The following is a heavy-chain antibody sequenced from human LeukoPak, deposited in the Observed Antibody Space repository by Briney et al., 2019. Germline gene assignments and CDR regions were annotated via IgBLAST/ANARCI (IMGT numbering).Heavy chain of an antibody. V-gene: IGHV1-2*02. J-gene: IGHJ6*02. CDR3: ARDFLEVYYYGMDV. D-gene: IGHD1-1*01. Sequence: ASVKVFCKASGYTFTGYYMHWVRQAPGQGLEWMGWINPNSGGTNYAQKFQGRVTMTRDTSISTAYMELSRLRSDDTAVYYCARDFLEVYYYGMDVWGQGTTVTVSS. CDR2: INPNSGGT. CDR1: GYTFTGYY.